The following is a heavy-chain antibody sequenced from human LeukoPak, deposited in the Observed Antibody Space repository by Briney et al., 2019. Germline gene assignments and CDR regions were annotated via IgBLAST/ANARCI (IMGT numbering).Heavy chain of an antibody. D-gene: IGHD3/OR15-3a*01. CDR3: ASTFGLGAF. CDR2: TKQDGSEK. Sequence: PGESLRLSCAASGLTFSRYWMSWVRQAPGKGLEWVANTKQDGSEKNYVDSVKGRFTISRDNANNSLYLQMNSLRAEDTAVYYCASTFGLGAFWGQGTLVTVSS. V-gene: IGHV3-7*05. J-gene: IGHJ4*02. CDR1: GLTFSRYW.